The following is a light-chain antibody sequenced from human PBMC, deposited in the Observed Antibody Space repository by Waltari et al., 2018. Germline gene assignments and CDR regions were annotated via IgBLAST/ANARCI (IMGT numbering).Light chain of an antibody. CDR1: QSVSRT. CDR3: QHYVRLPAT. CDR2: GAS. V-gene: IGKV3-20*01. Sequence: EIVLTQSPGTLSLSPGERATLSCRASQSVSRTLAWYQQKPGQAPRLLIYGASIRATGTPERFSVGGSGTDFSLTISRLDPEDFAVYYCQHYVRLPATFGQGTKVEIK. J-gene: IGKJ1*01.